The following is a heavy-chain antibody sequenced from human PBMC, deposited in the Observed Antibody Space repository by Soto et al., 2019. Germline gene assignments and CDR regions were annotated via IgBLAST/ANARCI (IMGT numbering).Heavy chain of an antibody. D-gene: IGHD3-3*01. Sequence: SETLSLTCAVYGGSFSGYYWSWIRQPPGKGLEWIGEINHSGSTNYNPSLKSRVTISVDTSKNQFYRKLGAVTAADTAVYYCARGRGERSGYYYYYYYGMDAWGQG. V-gene: IGHV4-34*01. CDR2: INHSGST. J-gene: IGHJ6*02. CDR1: GGSFSGYY. CDR3: ARGRGERSGYYYYYYYGMDA.